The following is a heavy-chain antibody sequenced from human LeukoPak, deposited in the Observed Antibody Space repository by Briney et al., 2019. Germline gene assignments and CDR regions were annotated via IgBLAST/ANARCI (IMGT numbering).Heavy chain of an antibody. D-gene: IGHD1-26*01. V-gene: IGHV4-39*07. J-gene: IGHJ6*03. CDR2: IYYSGST. CDR3: ARDGSEWGYYYMDV. CDR1: GGSISSSSYY. Sequence: SETLSLTCTVSGGSISSSSYYWGWIRQPPGKGLEWIGSIYYSGSTYYNPSLKSRVTISVDTSKNQFSLKLSSVTAADTAVYYCARDGSEWGYYYMDVWGKGTTVTVSS.